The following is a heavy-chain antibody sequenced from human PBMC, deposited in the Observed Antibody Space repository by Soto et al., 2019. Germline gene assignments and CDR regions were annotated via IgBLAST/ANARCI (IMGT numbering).Heavy chain of an antibody. V-gene: IGHV3-33*01. CDR1: GFTFRSYG. Sequence: GGSLRLSCAASGFTFRSYGMHWVRQAPGKGLEWVALIWYDGSNKYYADSVKGRFTISRDNSNNTLHLQMNSLRAEDTAVYYCARTPYSDFWGGPRDVWGKGTTVTVSS. J-gene: IGHJ6*04. CDR2: IWYDGSNK. D-gene: IGHD3-3*01. CDR3: ARTPYSDFWGGPRDV.